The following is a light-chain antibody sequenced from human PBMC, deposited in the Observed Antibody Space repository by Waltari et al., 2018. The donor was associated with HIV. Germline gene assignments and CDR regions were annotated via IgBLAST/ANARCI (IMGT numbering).Light chain of an antibody. CDR2: EVN. J-gene: IGLJ2*01. Sequence: QSALTQPASVSGSPGQSLTLPCIGTNSDLAAYNLFSWYQQRPGKAPKLIIYEVNKRPSGVSDRVSASKSGNTASLTLSGLQAEDEANYYCCSFTGRKSLIFGGGTKLTVL. V-gene: IGLV2-23*02. CDR1: NSDLAAYNL. CDR3: CSFTGRKSLI.